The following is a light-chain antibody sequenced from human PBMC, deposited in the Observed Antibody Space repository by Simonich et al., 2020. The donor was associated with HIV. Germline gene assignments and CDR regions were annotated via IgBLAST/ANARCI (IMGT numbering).Light chain of an antibody. Sequence: DIQMTQSPSSLSASVGDRVTITCRESQSISSYLNWYQQKPGKAPKLLIYAASSLQSGVPSRFSRSGSGTDFTLTISSLQPEDFATYYCQQSYSTPRTFGQGTKVEIK. J-gene: IGKJ1*01. CDR2: AAS. CDR1: QSISSY. CDR3: QQSYSTPRT. V-gene: IGKV1-39*01.